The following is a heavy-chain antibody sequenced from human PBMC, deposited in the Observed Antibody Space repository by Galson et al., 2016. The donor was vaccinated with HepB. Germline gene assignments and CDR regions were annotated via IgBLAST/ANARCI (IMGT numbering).Heavy chain of an antibody. CDR3: ARDSGRYYIDY. D-gene: IGHD3-10*01. CDR2: MKQGGSEK. V-gene: IGHV3-7*03. Sequence: SLRLSCAASGFTFSDYWMTWVRRAPGKGLEWVANMKQGGSEKYSVDSVKGRFTISRDNVKNLLYLQMNGLKVEDTAVYYCARDSGRYYIDYWGQGILVTVSS. CDR1: GFTFSDYW. J-gene: IGHJ4*02.